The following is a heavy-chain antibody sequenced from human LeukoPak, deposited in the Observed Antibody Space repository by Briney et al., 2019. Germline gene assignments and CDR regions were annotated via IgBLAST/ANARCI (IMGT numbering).Heavy chain of an antibody. CDR1: GYTFTSYA. CDR2: INTGNGNT. V-gene: IGHV1-3*04. Sequence: ASVKVSCKASGYTFTSYAMHWVRQAPGQRLECMGWINTGNGNTKYSQKFQGRVTITRDTSASTAYMDLSSLRSEDTAVYYCARNTETAIPLPYYFDYWGQGTLVTVSS. CDR3: ARNTETAIPLPYYFDY. D-gene: IGHD2-21*02. J-gene: IGHJ4*02.